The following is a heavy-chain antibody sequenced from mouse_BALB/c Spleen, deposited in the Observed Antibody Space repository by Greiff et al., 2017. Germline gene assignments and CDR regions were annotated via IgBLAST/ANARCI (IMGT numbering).Heavy chain of an antibody. D-gene: IGHD2-14*01. V-gene: IGHV2-9-2*01. CDR3: VRGRYRYGGFDY. CDR2: IWTGGGT. CDR1: GFSLTSYD. Sequence: QVQLKQSGPGLVAPSQSLSITCTVSGFSLTSYDISWIRQPPGKGLEWLGVIWTGGGTNYNSAFMSRLSISKDNSKSQVFLKMNSLQTDDTAIYYCVRGRYRYGGFDYWGQGTTLTVSS. J-gene: IGHJ2*01.